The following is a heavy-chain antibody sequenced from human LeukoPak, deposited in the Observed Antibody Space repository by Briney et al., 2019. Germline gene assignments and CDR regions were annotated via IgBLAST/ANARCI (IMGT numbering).Heavy chain of an antibody. D-gene: IGHD2-15*01. CDR1: GYTFTGYY. V-gene: IGHV1-2*02. J-gene: IGHJ4*02. CDR2: INPNSGDT. CDR3: ARTVPVVVVTATFFDY. Sequence: ASVKVSCKASGYTFTGYYMHWVRQAPGQGIEWMGWINPNSGDTNYAQKFQGRVTMTRDTSISTAYMELSRLRSDDTAVYYCARTVPVVVVTATFFDYWGQGTLVTVSS.